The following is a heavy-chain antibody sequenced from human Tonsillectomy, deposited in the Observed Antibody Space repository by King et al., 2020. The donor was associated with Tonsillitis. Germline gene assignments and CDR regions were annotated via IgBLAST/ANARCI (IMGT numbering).Heavy chain of an antibody. Sequence: VQLQESGPGLVKPSETLSLTCTVSGGSISSDYWSWIRQPPGKGLEWIGYIYSSGSTNYNPSLKSRVTISVDTSKNQFSLKLSSVTAADTAVYYCARAGDYYDSSGYYGSYYFDYWGQGTLVTVSS. CDR3: ARAGDYYDSSGYYGSYYFDY. V-gene: IGHV4-59*01. D-gene: IGHD3-22*01. CDR1: GGSISSDY. J-gene: IGHJ4*02. CDR2: IYSSGST.